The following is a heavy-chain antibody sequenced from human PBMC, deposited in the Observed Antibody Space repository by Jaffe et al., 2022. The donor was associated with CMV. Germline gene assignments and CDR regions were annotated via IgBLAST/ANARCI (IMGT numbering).Heavy chain of an antibody. CDR1: GFTFSSYS. Sequence: EVQLVESGGGLVKPGGSLRLSCAASGFTFSSYSMNWVRQAPGKGLEWVSSISSSSSYIYYADSVKGRFTISRDNAKNSLYLQMNSLRAEDTAVYYCAKILQDVIAAAEMDVWGKGTTVTVSS. CDR3: AKILQDVIAAAEMDV. D-gene: IGHD6-13*01. V-gene: IGHV3-21*01. J-gene: IGHJ6*04. CDR2: ISSSSSYI.